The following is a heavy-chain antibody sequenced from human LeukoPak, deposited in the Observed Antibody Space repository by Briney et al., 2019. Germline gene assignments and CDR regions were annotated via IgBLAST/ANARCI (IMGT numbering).Heavy chain of an antibody. D-gene: IGHD3-16*02. CDR3: ARVMGSYDYVWGSYRYYFDY. Sequence: PSETLSLTCAVYGGSFSGYYWSWIRQPPGKGLEWIGEINHSGSTNYNPSLKSRVTISVDTSKNQFSLKLSSVTAADTAVYYCARVMGSYDYVWGSYRYYFDYWGQGTLVTVSS. J-gene: IGHJ4*02. CDR1: GGSFSGYY. CDR2: INHSGST. V-gene: IGHV4-34*01.